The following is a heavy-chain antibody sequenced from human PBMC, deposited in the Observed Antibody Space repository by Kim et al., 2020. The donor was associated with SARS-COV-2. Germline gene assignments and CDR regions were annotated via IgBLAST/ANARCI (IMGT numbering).Heavy chain of an antibody. J-gene: IGHJ4*02. CDR1: GFTFSNAW. V-gene: IGHV3-15*01. CDR3: TTDLYYDFWSGYLGY. CDR2: IKSKTDGGTT. D-gene: IGHD3-3*01. Sequence: GGSLRLSCAASGFTFSNAWMSWVRQAPGKGLEWVGRIKSKTDGGTTEYAAPVKGRFTIASDDSKNTLYLQMNSLKTEDTAVYYCTTDLYYDFWSGYLGYWGQGTLVTVSS.